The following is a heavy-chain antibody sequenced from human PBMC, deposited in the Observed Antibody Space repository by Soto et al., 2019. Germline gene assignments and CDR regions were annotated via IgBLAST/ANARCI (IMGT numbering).Heavy chain of an antibody. J-gene: IGHJ4*02. CDR3: NRGSEYDFWSGYL. Sequence: QERLVQSGAEARKPGSSVKVSCKVTGGTSTRYAINWVRQAPGQGLEGMGGIVPMFGTSKYAQTFQGRVTITADTSTNIAYMELRSLRSEDTAVYYCNRGSEYDFWSGYLWGQGTLVSVSS. CDR2: IVPMFGTS. D-gene: IGHD3-3*01. V-gene: IGHV1-69*06. CDR1: GGTSTRYA.